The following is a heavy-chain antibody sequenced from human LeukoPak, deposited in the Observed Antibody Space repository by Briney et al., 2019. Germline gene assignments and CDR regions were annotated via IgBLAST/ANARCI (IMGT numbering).Heavy chain of an antibody. CDR2: ISSSSSYI. J-gene: IGHJ4*02. V-gene: IGHV3-21*01. Sequence: GGSLRLSCAATGFTFSSYSMNWVRQAPGKGLEWVSSISSSSSYIYYADSVKGRFTISRDNAKNSLYLQMNSLRAEDTAVYYCARDNTAMAPDYWGQGTLVTVSS. CDR3: ARDNTAMAPDY. CDR1: GFTFSSYS. D-gene: IGHD5-18*01.